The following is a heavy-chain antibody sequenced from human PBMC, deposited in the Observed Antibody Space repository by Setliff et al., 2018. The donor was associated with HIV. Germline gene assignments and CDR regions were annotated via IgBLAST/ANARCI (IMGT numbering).Heavy chain of an antibody. Sequence: PSETLSLTCTVSDSGTYYWSWIRQPAGKGLEWIGRVSSRGDTNYNPSLKSRVTMSVDTSKSQFSLKLTSVTASDTAVYYCARAAAGNTGPFDLWGQGSRSPSPQ. J-gene: IGHJ4*02. D-gene: IGHD4-17*01. CDR1: DSGTYY. CDR3: ARAAAGNTGPFDL. CDR2: VSSRGDT. V-gene: IGHV4-4*07.